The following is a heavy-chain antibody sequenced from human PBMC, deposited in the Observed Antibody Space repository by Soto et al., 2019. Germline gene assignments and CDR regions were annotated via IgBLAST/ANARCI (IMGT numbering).Heavy chain of an antibody. V-gene: IGHV4-31*11. Sequence: QVQLPESGPGLVKPSQTLSLTCAVSGGSISGANYYWSWVRQHPGKGLEWIGNIYYSGSTEYNPSLKSRVTISLDASKDRFSLELRSVTAADTAVYYCARDDGSGTHGIFDYWGQGTLVTVSS. CDR3: ARDDGSGTHGIFDY. CDR2: IYYSGST. D-gene: IGHD3-10*01. CDR1: GGSISGANYY. J-gene: IGHJ4*02.